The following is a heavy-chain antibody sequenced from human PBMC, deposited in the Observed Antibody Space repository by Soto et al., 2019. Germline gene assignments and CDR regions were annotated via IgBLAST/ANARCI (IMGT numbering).Heavy chain of an antibody. V-gene: IGHV3-49*03. CDR2: IRSKAYGGTT. CDR1: LFTFLDYA. CDR3: TREPNYCSSTSCYYYFDY. Sequence: GGSLRLSVTPSLFTFLDYAMSWFLQSPGEGLDWVGFIRSKAYGGTTEYAASVKGRFNISRDDSKSIAYLQMNSLKTEDTAVYYCTREPNYCSSTSCYYYFDYWGQGTLVTVSS. D-gene: IGHD2-2*01. J-gene: IGHJ4*02.